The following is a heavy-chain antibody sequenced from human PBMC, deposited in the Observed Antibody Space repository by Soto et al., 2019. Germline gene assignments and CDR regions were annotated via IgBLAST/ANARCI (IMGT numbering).Heavy chain of an antibody. CDR1: GYTFTSYG. D-gene: IGHD3-3*01. CDR2: ISAYNGNT. Sequence: ASVKVSCKASGYTFTSYGISWVRQAPGQGLEWMGWISAYNGNTNYAQKLQGGVTMTRNTSISTAYMELSSLRSEDTAVYYCARYKIYDFWSGFNYYYYGMDVWGQGTTVTVSS. CDR3: ARYKIYDFWSGFNYYYYGMDV. V-gene: IGHV1-18*04. J-gene: IGHJ6*02.